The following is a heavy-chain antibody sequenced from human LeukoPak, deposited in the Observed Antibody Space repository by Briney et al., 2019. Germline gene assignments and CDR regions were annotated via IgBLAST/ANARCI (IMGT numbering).Heavy chain of an antibody. Sequence: PSQTLSLTCTVSGGSLRSGSYYWSWIRQPAGKGLEWIGRIYNRGSTNYNPSLKSRVTMSEDTSKNQFSLKLTSVTAADTAVYYCARGHGIFDSWGQGTLVTVSA. V-gene: IGHV4-61*02. CDR2: IYNRGST. J-gene: IGHJ4*02. CDR1: GGSLRSGSYY. CDR3: ARGHGIFDS.